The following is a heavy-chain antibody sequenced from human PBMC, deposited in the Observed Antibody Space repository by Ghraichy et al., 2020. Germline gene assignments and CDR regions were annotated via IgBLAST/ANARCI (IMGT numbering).Heavy chain of an antibody. CDR2: INKDGSEK. CDR1: GFTFSNFW. V-gene: IGHV3-7*01. J-gene: IGHJ4*02. CDR3: SDFDY. Sequence: GGSLRLSCAVSGFTFSNFWMSWVRQAPGKGPEWVANINKDGSEKNYVDSVKGRFTFSRDNAKNSLYLQMNSLRAEDTAVYYCSDFDYWGQGTLVTVSS.